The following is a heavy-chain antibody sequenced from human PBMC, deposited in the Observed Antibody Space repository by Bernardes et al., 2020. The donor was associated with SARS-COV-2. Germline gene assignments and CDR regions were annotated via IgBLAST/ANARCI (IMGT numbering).Heavy chain of an antibody. V-gene: IGHV3-21*01. Sequence: GWSLRLSCAASGFTFSSYSMNWVRQAPGKGLEWVSSISSSSSYIYYADSVKGRFTISRDNAKNSLYLQMNSLRAEDTAVYYCARDSAQGGAAADLDFDYWGQGTLVTVSS. CDR2: ISSSSSYI. J-gene: IGHJ4*02. CDR1: GFTFSSYS. CDR3: ARDSAQGGAAADLDFDY. D-gene: IGHD6-13*01.